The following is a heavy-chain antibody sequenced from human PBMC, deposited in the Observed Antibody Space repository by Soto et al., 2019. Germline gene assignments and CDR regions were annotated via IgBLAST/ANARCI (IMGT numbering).Heavy chain of an antibody. CDR1: GGSISSSSYY. Sequence: PSETLSLTCTVSGGSISSSSYYWGWIRQPPGKGLEWIGSIYYSGSTYYNPSLKSRVTISVDTSKNQFSLKLSSVTAAGTAVYYCGKVGATLYYYGMDVWGQGTTVTVSS. CDR3: GKVGATLYYYGMDV. V-gene: IGHV4-39*01. J-gene: IGHJ6*02. D-gene: IGHD1-26*01. CDR2: IYYSGST.